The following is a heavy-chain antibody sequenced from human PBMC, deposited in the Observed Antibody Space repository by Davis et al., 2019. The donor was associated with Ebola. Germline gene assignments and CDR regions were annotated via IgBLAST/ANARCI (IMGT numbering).Heavy chain of an antibody. CDR3: ARGSLAARPGYYYGMDV. J-gene: IGHJ6*02. CDR2: INPSGGST. CDR1: GYTFTSYY. Sequence: ASVKVSCKASGYTFTSYYMHWVRQAPGQGLEWMGIINPSGGSTSYAQKFQGRVTMTRDTSTSTVYMELSSLRSEDTAVYYCARGSLAARPGYYYGMDVWGQGTTVTVSS. D-gene: IGHD6-6*01. V-gene: IGHV1-46*01.